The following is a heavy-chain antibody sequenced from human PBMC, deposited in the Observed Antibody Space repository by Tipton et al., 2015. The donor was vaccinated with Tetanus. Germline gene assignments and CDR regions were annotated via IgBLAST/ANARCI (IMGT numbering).Heavy chain of an antibody. CDR3: AGVTAQRTELYFDH. D-gene: IGHD6-13*01. CDR2: IYYSGST. J-gene: IGHJ4*02. CDR1: GDSLSNGDYY. V-gene: IGHV4-30-4*01. Sequence: LRLSCTVSGDSLSNGDYYWSWIRQPPGKGLESIGYIYYSGSTYYNPSLKSRVTISMDRSKNQISLQLTSVTAADTAVYFCAGVTAQRTELYFDHWGQGTLVTVSS.